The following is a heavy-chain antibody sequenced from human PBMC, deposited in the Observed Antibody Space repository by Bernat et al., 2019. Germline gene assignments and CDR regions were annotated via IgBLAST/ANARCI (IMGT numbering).Heavy chain of an antibody. Sequence: QVTLKESGPVLVKPTETLTLTCTVSGFSLSNARMGVSWIRQPPGKALEWLAHIFSNDEKSYSTSLKSRLTISKDTSKSQVVLTMTNMDPVDTATYYYARIGRVGYSYGSDCYYFDYWGQGTLVTVSS. CDR3: ARIGRVGYSYGSDCYYFDY. CDR2: IFSNDEK. CDR1: GFSLSNARMG. J-gene: IGHJ4*02. D-gene: IGHD5-18*01. V-gene: IGHV2-26*01.